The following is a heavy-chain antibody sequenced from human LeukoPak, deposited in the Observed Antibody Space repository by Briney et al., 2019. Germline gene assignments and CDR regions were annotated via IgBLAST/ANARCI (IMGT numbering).Heavy chain of an antibody. CDR1: GGSISSHY. CDR3: ARERVAAGTFDY. V-gene: IGHV4-59*11. J-gene: IGHJ4*02. CDR2: IYYSGST. D-gene: IGHD6-13*01. Sequence: SETLALTCTVCGGSISSHYWSWMRQPPGKGLEWIGYIYYSGSTNYNPSLKSRVTISVDTSKNQFSLKQSSVTAADTAVYYCARERVAAGTFDYWGQGTLVTVSS.